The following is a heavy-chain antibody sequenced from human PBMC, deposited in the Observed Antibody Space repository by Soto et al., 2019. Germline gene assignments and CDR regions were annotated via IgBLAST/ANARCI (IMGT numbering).Heavy chain of an antibody. Sequence: SETLSLTCTVSDGSISTYYCNWIRQPAGKGLEWIGRIDASGSTDYDPSLKSRVTMSVDTSKNQFSLRLSSVTAADTAVYYCARGGHDFWSGPFDYWGHGAQVTVSS. D-gene: IGHD3-3*01. CDR3: ARGGHDFWSGPFDY. CDR2: IDASGST. CDR1: DGSISTYY. J-gene: IGHJ4*01. V-gene: IGHV4-4*07.